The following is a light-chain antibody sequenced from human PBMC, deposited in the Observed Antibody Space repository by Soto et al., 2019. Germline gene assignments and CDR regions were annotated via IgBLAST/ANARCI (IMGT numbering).Light chain of an antibody. CDR3: SSYTSSSPVV. Sequence: QSVLTQPASVSGSPGQSITISCTGTSSDVGGYNYVSWYQQFPGKAPKLMIYDVNNRPSGVSNRFSGSKSGNTASLTISGLQAEDEADYYCSSYTSSSPVVFGGGTKVTVL. CDR1: SSDVGGYNY. V-gene: IGLV2-14*01. J-gene: IGLJ2*01. CDR2: DVN.